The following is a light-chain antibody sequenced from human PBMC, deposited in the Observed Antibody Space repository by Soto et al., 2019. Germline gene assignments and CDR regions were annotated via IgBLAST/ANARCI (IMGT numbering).Light chain of an antibody. J-gene: IGKJ1*01. CDR3: QHYSTVWA. Sequence: EIQMTQSPSSLSASPGDRVTITCRASQSISRGLAWYQQKPGKAPNLLIYDASTFESGVPSRFSGSGSETQFTLTISSLQPDDFATYYCQHYSTVWAFGQGTKVDIK. CDR2: DAS. CDR1: QSISRG. V-gene: IGKV1-5*01.